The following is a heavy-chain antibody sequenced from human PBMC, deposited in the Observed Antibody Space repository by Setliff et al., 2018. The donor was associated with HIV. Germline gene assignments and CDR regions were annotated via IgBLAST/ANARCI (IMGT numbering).Heavy chain of an antibody. J-gene: IGHJ3*01. CDR1: GFTFTSYG. Sequence: GGSLRLSCAASGFTFTSYGMTWVRQSPGKGLEWLSAITIIGGRTDYANSVKGRFTISWDSSKNTLYLQMNSLRAEDTAVYYCARVGYYGSGRYWPWGQGTMVTVS. D-gene: IGHD3-10*01. CDR2: ITIIGGRT. CDR3: ARVGYYGSGRYWP. V-gene: IGHV3-23*01.